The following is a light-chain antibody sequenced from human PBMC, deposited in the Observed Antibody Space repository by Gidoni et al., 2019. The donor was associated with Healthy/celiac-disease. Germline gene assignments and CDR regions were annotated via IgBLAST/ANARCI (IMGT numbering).Light chain of an antibody. V-gene: IGLV2-14*03. CDR1: SSDVGGYNY. Sequence: QSALTQPASVSGSPGQSIPISCTGTSSDVGGYNYVSWYQHHPGKAPKLMIYDVSNRPSGVSNRFSGSKSGNTASLTISGLQAEDEADYYCSSYTSSSTLEVVFGGGTKLTVL. CDR3: SSYTSSSTLEVV. CDR2: DVS. J-gene: IGLJ2*01.